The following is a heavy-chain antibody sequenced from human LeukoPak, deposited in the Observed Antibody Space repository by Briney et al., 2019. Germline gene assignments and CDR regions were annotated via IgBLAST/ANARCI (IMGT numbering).Heavy chain of an antibody. CDR3: ARDETYYDFWSGYWIYGMDV. J-gene: IGHJ6*02. Sequence: ASVKVSCKASGYIFTSYYMHWVRQAPGQGLEWMGLINPSGGSTSYAQKFQGRVTMTRDTSTSTVYMELSSLRSEDTAVYYCARDETYYDFWSGYWIYGMDVWGQGTTVTVSS. D-gene: IGHD3-3*01. CDR2: INPSGGST. V-gene: IGHV1-46*01. CDR1: GYIFTSYY.